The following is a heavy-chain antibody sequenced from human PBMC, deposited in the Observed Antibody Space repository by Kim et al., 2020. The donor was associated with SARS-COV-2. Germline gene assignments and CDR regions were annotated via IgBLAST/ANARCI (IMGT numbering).Heavy chain of an antibody. CDR1: GYSFTSYW. Sequence: GESLKISCKGSGYSFTSYWIGWVRQMPGKSLEWMGIIYPGDSDTRYSPSFQVQVTISADNSISTAYLQWSSLKAPDTAMYYCVRHDSDFWSGKFWFDPWGQGTLVTVSS. V-gene: IGHV5-51*01. D-gene: IGHD3-3*01. J-gene: IGHJ5*02. CDR2: IYPGDSDT. CDR3: VRHDSDFWSGKFWFDP.